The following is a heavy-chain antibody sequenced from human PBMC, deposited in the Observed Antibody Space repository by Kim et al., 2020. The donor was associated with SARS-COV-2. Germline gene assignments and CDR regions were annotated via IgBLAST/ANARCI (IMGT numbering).Heavy chain of an antibody. CDR3: AKGISVVAATDGAFDI. Sequence: GGSLRLSCAASGFTFSSYAMSWVRQAPGKGLEWVSAISGSGGSTYYADSVKGRFTISRDNSKNTLYLQMNSLRAEDTAVYYCAKGISVVAATDGAFDIWGQGTMVTVSS. J-gene: IGHJ3*02. V-gene: IGHV3-23*01. CDR1: GFTFSSYA. CDR2: ISGSGGST. D-gene: IGHD2-15*01.